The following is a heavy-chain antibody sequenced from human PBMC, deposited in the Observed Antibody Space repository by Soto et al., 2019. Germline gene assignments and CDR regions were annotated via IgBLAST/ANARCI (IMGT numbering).Heavy chain of an antibody. D-gene: IGHD2-15*01. CDR2: IFYGGST. CDR3: ARRDCSGGSCYFN. V-gene: IGHV4-39*01. Sequence: QLQLQESGPGLVKPSETLSLTCAVSGASFSSSSNYWGWIRQPPGKGLEWIGSIFYGGSTNFNPSLKSRVTKPGDTSNNQCALRQGSVTAADTAVYYCARRDCSGGSCYFNWGKGTLISVSS. CDR1: GASFSSSSNY. J-gene: IGHJ4*02.